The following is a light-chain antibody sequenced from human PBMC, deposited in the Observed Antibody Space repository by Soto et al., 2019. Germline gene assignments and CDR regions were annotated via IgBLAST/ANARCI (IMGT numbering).Light chain of an antibody. CDR2: WAS. V-gene: IGKV4-1*01. CDR1: QSVLSRSNNENS. Sequence: DIVMTQSPDSLAVSLGERATINCKSSQSVLSRSNNENSLVWLQQKPGQPPRLLISWASTRESGVPDRFSGSGSETDFTLTFSSLQAEDVAVYFCQQYYLLPFTFGPGTKVEIK. J-gene: IGKJ3*01. CDR3: QQYYLLPFT.